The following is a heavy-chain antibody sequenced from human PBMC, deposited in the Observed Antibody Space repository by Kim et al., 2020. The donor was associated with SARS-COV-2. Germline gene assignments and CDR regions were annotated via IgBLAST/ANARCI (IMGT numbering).Heavy chain of an antibody. Sequence: GESLKISCKGSGYSFTSYWIGWVRQMPGKGLEWMGIIYPGDSDTRYSPSFQGQVTISADKSISTAYLQWSSLKASDTAMYYCARHTQAGDPSPMVDYWGQGTLVTVSS. CDR3: ARHTQAGDPSPMVDY. CDR1: GYSFTSYW. D-gene: IGHD4-17*01. J-gene: IGHJ4*02. CDR2: IYPGDSDT. V-gene: IGHV5-51*01.